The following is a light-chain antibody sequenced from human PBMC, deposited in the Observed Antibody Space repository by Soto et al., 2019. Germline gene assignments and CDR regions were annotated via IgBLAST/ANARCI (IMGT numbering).Light chain of an antibody. V-gene: IGKV3-20*01. CDR2: GAS. CDR1: QSVSSSH. J-gene: IGKJ4*01. CDR3: QHYDGSPLT. Sequence: ETVLTQSPGTLSLSPGERATLFCRAGQSVSSSHLAWYQQKPGQAPRLLISGASNRVTDVPDRFSGSGSGTDFTLTISRLEPEDFAMYYCQHYDGSPLTFGGGTKVETK.